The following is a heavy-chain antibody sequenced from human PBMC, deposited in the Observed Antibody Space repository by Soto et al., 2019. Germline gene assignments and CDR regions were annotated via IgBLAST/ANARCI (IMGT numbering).Heavy chain of an antibody. J-gene: IGHJ4*02. CDR3: ARYVDYALDF. CDR1: GLIFSNYK. D-gene: IGHD3-9*01. V-gene: IGHV3-21*01. CDR2: ISSSSSYI. Sequence: GSLRLSCAASGLIFSNYKIHWVRQAPGKGLEWVSSISSSSSYIYYADSVRGRFTVSRDNAKNSLYLQMNSLRAEDTAVYYCARYVDYALDFWGQGTLVTVS.